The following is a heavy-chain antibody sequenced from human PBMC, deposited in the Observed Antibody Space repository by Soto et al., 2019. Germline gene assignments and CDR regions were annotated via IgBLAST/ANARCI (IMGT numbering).Heavy chain of an antibody. V-gene: IGHV1-69*13. CDR1: GGTFSSYA. CDR2: IIPIFGTA. J-gene: IGHJ3*02. Sequence: ASVKVSCKASGGTFSSYAISWVRQAPGQGLEWMGGIIPIFGTANYAQKFQGRVTITADESTSTAYMELSSLRSEDTAVYYCARGEMATIDAFDIWGQGTMVTVSS. CDR3: ARGEMATIDAFDI. D-gene: IGHD5-12*01.